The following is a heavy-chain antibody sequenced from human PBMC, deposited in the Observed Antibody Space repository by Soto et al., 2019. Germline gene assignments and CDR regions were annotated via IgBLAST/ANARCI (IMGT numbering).Heavy chain of an antibody. CDR1: GGSMSSSSYY. Sequence: TLCLTCIVSGGSMSSSSYYWGWIRQPPGKGLEWIGSLYYSGRTYYNPSFKSRVTISIDTSKNQFSLKLSSVTATDTAVYYCARQRTTVVTQAYFDHWGQGALVTVSS. V-gene: IGHV4-39*01. J-gene: IGHJ4*02. CDR2: LYYSGRT. CDR3: ARQRTTVVTQAYFDH. D-gene: IGHD2-21*02.